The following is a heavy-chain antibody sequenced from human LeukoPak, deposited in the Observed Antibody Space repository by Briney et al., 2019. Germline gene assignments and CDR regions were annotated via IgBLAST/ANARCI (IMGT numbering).Heavy chain of an antibody. J-gene: IGHJ6*02. V-gene: IGHV3-30*18. CDR3: AKDRRLSHMVTEYYYYGMDV. D-gene: IGHD5-18*01. CDR1: GFTVSSSY. CDR2: ISYDGSNK. Sequence: PGGSLRLSCAGSGFTVSSSYMSWVRQAPGEGLEWVAVISYDGSNKYYADSVKGRFTISRDNSKNTLYLQMNSLRAEGTAVYYCAKDRRLSHMVTEYYYYGMDVWGQGTTVTVSS.